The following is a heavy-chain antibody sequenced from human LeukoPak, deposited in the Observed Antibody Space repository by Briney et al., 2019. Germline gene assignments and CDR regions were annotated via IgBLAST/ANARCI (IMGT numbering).Heavy chain of an antibody. Sequence: GGSLRLSCAASGFTVSSNYMSWVRQAPGKGLEWVSVIYSGGSTYYADSVEGRFTISRDNSKNTLYLQMNSLRAEDTAVYYCARDTLGDSSGYYYFDYWGQGTLVTVSS. D-gene: IGHD3-22*01. CDR2: IYSGGST. V-gene: IGHV3-66*01. J-gene: IGHJ4*02. CDR3: ARDTLGDSSGYYYFDY. CDR1: GFTVSSNY.